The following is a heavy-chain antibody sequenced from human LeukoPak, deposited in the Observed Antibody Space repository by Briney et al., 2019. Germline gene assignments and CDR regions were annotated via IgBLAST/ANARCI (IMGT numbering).Heavy chain of an antibody. Sequence: GGSLRLSCAASGFTFSSHWMSWVRQAPGKGLEWVANIKQDGSEKYYVDSVKGRFTISRDNAKNSLYLQMNSLRAEDTAVYYCARDGLYYYDSSDDAFGYWGQGTLVTVSS. CDR3: ARDGLYYYDSSDDAFGY. D-gene: IGHD3-22*01. V-gene: IGHV3-7*01. CDR2: IKQDGSEK. J-gene: IGHJ4*02. CDR1: GFTFSSHW.